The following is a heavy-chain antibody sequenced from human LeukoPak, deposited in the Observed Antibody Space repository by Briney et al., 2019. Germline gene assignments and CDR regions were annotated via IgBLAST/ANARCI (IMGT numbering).Heavy chain of an antibody. CDR1: GGTFSSYA. CDR2: IIPIFGTA. Sequence: SVKASCKASGGTFSSYAISGVRQAPGQGLEWMGRIIPIFGTANYAQKFQGRVTITTDQSTSTVYMELSSLRSEDTAVYYCASDHLQYSEGNWFDPWGQGTLVTVSS. CDR3: ASDHLQYSEGNWFDP. D-gene: IGHD5-24*01. V-gene: IGHV1-69*05. J-gene: IGHJ5*02.